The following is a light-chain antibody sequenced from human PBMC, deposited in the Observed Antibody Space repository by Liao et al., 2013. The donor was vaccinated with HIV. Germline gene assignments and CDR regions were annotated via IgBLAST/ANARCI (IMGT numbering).Light chain of an antibody. J-gene: IGLJ2*01. CDR1: KLGDKF. CDR2: QST. Sequence: SYELTQPPSVSVSPGQTASITCSGYKLGDKFACWYQQKPGQSPVLVIYQSTKRPSGIPERFSGSNSGNTATLTISGTQAMDEADYYCQAWDSSHVVFGGGTKLTVL. V-gene: IGLV3-1*01. CDR3: QAWDSSHVV.